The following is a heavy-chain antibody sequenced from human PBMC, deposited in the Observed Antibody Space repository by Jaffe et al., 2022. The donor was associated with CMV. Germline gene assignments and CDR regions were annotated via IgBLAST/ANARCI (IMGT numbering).Heavy chain of an antibody. CDR1: GFSVSDYW. CDR3: TRISTAGAQDH. CDR2: MKDDGSEQ. V-gene: IGHV3-7*01. Sequence: EVQLVESGGGLVQPGGSLRLSCAVSGFSVSDYWMNWVRQASGKGLEWVANMKDDGSEQYYVDSVKGRFTLSRDNAKNSLYLQMNSLRAEDTAIYYCTRISTAGAQDHWGQGTLVTVSS. D-gene: IGHD4-17*01. J-gene: IGHJ4*02.